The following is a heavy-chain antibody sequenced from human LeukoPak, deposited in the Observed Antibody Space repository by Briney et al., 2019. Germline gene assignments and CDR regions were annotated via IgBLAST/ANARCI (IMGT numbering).Heavy chain of an antibody. Sequence: ASVKVSCMASGYTFTSYDINWVRQATGQGLEWVGGMNPNSGNTGYAQKFQGRVTMTRNTSISTAYMELSSQRSEDTAVYYCARGGYCSGGSCYRWFDPWGQGTLVTVSS. CDR1: GYTFTSYD. CDR2: MNPNSGNT. CDR3: ARGGYCSGGSCYRWFDP. D-gene: IGHD2-15*01. J-gene: IGHJ5*02. V-gene: IGHV1-8*01.